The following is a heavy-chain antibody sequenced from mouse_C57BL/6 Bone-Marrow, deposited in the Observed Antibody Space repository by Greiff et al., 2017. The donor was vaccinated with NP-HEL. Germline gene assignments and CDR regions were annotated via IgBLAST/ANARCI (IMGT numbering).Heavy chain of an antibody. CDR1: GYEFSNYW. V-gene: IGHV1-80*01. CDR2: IYPGDGDT. Sequence: VQLQQSGADLVKPGASVKISCKASGYEFSNYWMNWVKQRPGKGLEWIGQIYPGDGDTNYNGKLKDKATLTADKSSSTAYMQLSRLTSEDAAVYFCARGGYGGQGPGVTVSA. CDR3: ARGGY. J-gene: IGHJ3*01.